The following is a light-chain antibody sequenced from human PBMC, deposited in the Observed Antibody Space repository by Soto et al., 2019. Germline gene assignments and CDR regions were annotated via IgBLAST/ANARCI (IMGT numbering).Light chain of an antibody. CDR3: QQANSFPWT. Sequence: DIRMTQSPSSVSASVGDRVTITCRASQDITTWLAWYRQKLGKAPELLIYAASNLQSGVPSRFSGSGSVTDFTLTISSLQPEDFATYYCQQANSFPWTFGQGTRVEI. J-gene: IGKJ1*01. V-gene: IGKV1-12*01. CDR1: QDITTW. CDR2: AAS.